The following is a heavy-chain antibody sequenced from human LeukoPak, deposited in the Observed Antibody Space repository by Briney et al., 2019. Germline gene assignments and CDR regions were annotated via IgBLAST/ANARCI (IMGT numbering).Heavy chain of an antibody. CDR1: GGPFSGYY. CDR3: ARGEDDSMFDP. V-gene: IGHV4-34*01. J-gene: IGHJ5*02. CDR2: INHSGST. D-gene: IGHD3-3*01. Sequence: SETLSLTCAVYGGPFSGYYWSWIRQPPGKGLEWIGEINHSGSTNYNPSLKGRVTISVDTSKNQFSLKLSSVTAADTAVYYCARGEDDSMFDPWGQGTLVTVFS.